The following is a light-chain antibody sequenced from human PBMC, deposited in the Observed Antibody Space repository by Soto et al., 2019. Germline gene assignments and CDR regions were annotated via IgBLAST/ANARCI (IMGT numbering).Light chain of an antibody. V-gene: IGKV3-11*01. Sequence: EIVLTQSPATLSLSPGERATLSCRASQSISTNLDWYQQKPGQAPRLLSYDAFDRATGIPARFSGSGSGTDFALTISSLEPEDFAVYYCQQRGAWPLTFGGGTRVEIK. CDR1: QSISTN. CDR2: DAF. J-gene: IGKJ4*01. CDR3: QQRGAWPLT.